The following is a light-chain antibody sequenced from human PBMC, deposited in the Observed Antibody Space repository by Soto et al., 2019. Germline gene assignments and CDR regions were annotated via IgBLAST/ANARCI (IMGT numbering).Light chain of an antibody. CDR1: QSVSSN. Sequence: TVMTQSPATLSVSPGETATLSCRASQSVSSNLAWYQQKRGQAPRLLIYGASTRATGIPARFIGSGSGTDFTLTINSLQLEDFAVYYCQQYNKWVTFGPGTKVDLK. CDR2: GAS. CDR3: QQYNKWVT. V-gene: IGKV3-15*01. J-gene: IGKJ3*01.